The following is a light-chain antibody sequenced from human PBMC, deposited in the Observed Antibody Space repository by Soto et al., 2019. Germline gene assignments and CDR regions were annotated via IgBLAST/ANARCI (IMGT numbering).Light chain of an antibody. CDR2: SAS. V-gene: IGKV3-11*01. CDR1: QSVSTN. CDR3: QQRSNWPPSIT. J-gene: IGKJ5*01. Sequence: EIVLTQSPATLSLSPGERVTLSCRASQSVSTNLAWYQQKPGQAPRLLIYSASNRATGIPARFSGSGSGTDFTLTISSLEPEDFAFYYCQQRSNWPPSITFGQGTRLEIK.